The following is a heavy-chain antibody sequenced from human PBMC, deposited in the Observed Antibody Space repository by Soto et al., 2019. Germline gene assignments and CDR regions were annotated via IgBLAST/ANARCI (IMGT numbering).Heavy chain of an antibody. CDR2: ISYDGSNK. CDR3: ARNWRTIAAAGKWGILDY. Sequence: GGSLRLSCAASGFTFSSYAMHWVRQAPGKGLEWVAVISYDGSNKYYADSVKGRFTISRDNSKNTLYLQMNSLRAEDTAVYYCARNWRTIAAAGKWGILDYWGQGTLVTVSS. D-gene: IGHD6-13*01. V-gene: IGHV3-30-3*01. CDR1: GFTFSSYA. J-gene: IGHJ4*02.